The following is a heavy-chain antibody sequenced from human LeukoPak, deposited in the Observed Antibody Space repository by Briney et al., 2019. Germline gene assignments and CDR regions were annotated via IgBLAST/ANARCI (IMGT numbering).Heavy chain of an antibody. CDR1: GGSISSGDYY. D-gene: IGHD2-15*01. Sequence: SQTLSLTCTVSGGSISSGDYYWNWIRQPPGKGLEWIGYIYYSGSTYYNPSLKSRVTISVDTSKNQFSLKLSSVTAADTAVYYCARLLLLDAFDIWGQGTMVTVSS. J-gene: IGHJ3*02. V-gene: IGHV4-30-4*01. CDR2: IYYSGST. CDR3: ARLLLLDAFDI.